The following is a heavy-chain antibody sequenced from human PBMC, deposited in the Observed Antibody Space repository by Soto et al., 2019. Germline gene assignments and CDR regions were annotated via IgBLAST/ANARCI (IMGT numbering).Heavy chain of an antibody. D-gene: IGHD6-19*01. CDR3: ARDSVAPVLQIYYCDYGIDV. CDR1: GDSVSSNSAA. J-gene: IGHJ6*02. Sequence: SQTLSLTGAISGDSVSSNSAAWNWIRQSPSRGLEWLGRTYYRSKWYNDYAVSVKSRITINPDTSKNQFSLQLNSVTPEDTAVYYCARDSVAPVLQIYYCDYGIDVWGQGAPVTVSS. V-gene: IGHV6-1*01. CDR2: TYYRSKWYN.